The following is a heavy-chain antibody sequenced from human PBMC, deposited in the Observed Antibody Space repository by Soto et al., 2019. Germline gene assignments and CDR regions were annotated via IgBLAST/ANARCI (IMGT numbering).Heavy chain of an antibody. CDR1: GGSISSSSYY. CDR2: IYYSGST. J-gene: IGHJ4*02. D-gene: IGHD3-22*01. V-gene: IGHV4-39*01. Sequence: PSETLSLTCTVSGGSISSSSYYWGWIRQPPGKGLEWIGSIYYSGSTYYNPSLKSRVTISVDTSKNQFSLKLSSVTAADTAVYYCARHTIYFTMIVVAKEPNFDYWGQGTLVTSPQ. CDR3: ARHTIYFTMIVVAKEPNFDY.